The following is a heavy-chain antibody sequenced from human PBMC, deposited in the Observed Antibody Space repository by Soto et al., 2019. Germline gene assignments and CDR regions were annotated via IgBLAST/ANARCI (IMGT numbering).Heavy chain of an antibody. V-gene: IGHV3-30*03. Sequence: GGSLRLSCAASGFTFSSYGMHWVRQAPGKGLEWVAVISYDGSNKYYADSVKGRFTISRDNSKNTLYLQMNSLRAEDTAVYYCARGDIVLMVYAIQDAFDIWGQGTMVTVSS. CDR3: ARGDIVLMVYAIQDAFDI. CDR1: GFTFSSYG. CDR2: ISYDGSNK. J-gene: IGHJ3*02. D-gene: IGHD2-8*01.